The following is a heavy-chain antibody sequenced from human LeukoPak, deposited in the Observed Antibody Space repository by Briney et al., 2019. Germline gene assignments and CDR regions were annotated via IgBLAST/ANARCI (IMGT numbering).Heavy chain of an antibody. D-gene: IGHD5-24*01. Sequence: GGSLRLSRAASGFTFSSYAMHWVRQAPGKGLEWVAVISYDGSNKYYADSVKDRFTVSRDNSKNTLYLQMNSLGTDDTALYYCARERNGYSPHFDYWGQGTLVTVSS. J-gene: IGHJ4*02. CDR1: GFTFSSYA. CDR2: ISYDGSNK. V-gene: IGHV3-30-3*01. CDR3: ARERNGYSPHFDY.